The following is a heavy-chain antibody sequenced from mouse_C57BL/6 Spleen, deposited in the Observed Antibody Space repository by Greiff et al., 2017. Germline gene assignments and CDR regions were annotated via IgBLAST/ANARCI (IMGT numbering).Heavy chain of an antibody. Sequence: QVQLQQPGAELVRPGSSVKLSCKASGYTFTSYWMDWVKPRPGQGLEWIGNIYPSDSETHYNQKFKDKATLTVDKSSSTAYMQLSSLTSGDSAVYYCARRTGTAWFAYWGQGTLVTVSA. CDR1: GYTFTSYW. CDR3: ARRTGTAWFAY. CDR2: IYPSDSET. J-gene: IGHJ3*01. V-gene: IGHV1-61*01. D-gene: IGHD4-1*01.